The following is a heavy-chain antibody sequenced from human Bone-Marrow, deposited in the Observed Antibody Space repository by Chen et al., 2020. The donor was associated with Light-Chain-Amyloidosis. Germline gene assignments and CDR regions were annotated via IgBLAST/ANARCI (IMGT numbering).Heavy chain of an antibody. J-gene: IGHJ4*02. CDR3: AKDGYGSGSYLFDY. D-gene: IGHD3-10*01. V-gene: IGHV3-9*01. CDR2: ISWNSGSI. Sequence: EVQLVESGGGLVQPGMSLRLSCAASGFTFDDYAMHWVRQAPGKGLEWVSGISWNSGSIGYADSVKGRFTISRDNAKNSLYLQMNSLRAEDTALYYCAKDGYGSGSYLFDYWGQGTLVTVSS. CDR1: GFTFDDYA.